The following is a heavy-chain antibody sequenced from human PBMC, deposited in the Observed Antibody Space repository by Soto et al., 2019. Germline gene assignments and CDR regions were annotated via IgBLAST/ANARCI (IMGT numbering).Heavy chain of an antibody. CDR2: ISAYNGNT. D-gene: IGHD6-19*01. CDR1: GYTFTNYG. J-gene: IGHJ6*02. Sequence: ASVKVSCKASGYTFTNYGISWVRQAPGQGLEWMGWISAYNGNTNYAQKLQGRVTMTIDTSTSTTYMELRSLRSDDTAVYYCARDQSSGWYGKESGMDVWGQGTTVTVSS. V-gene: IGHV1-18*01. CDR3: ARDQSSGWYGKESGMDV.